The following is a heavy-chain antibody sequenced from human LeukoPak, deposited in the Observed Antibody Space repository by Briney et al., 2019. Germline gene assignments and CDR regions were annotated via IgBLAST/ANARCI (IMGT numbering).Heavy chain of an antibody. CDR3: ARDPPFSSGWSQNHFDH. CDR1: GFIFEDFA. Sequence: GRSLRLSCAPSGFIFEDFAMHWVRQAPGKGVEWVALISYDGGNENYADSVKGRFTISRDNPKNTLYLHMNSLRPEDTAVYYCARDPPFSSGWSQNHFDHWGQGTLLTVSS. D-gene: IGHD6-19*01. J-gene: IGHJ4*02. CDR2: ISYDGGNE. V-gene: IGHV3-30*04.